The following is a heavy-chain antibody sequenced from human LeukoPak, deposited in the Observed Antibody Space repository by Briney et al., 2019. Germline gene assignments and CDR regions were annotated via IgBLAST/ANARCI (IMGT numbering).Heavy chain of an antibody. CDR3: AKDFAQEGTHSVDY. J-gene: IGHJ4*02. D-gene: IGHD3-10*01. CDR2: ISSTSSTI. V-gene: IGHV3-48*01. Sequence: PGGSLRLSCAASGITFSRYSMNWVRQAPGKGLEWVSYISSTSSTIYYADSVKGRFTISRDNVKNSLYLQMNSLRAEDTAVYYCAKDFAQEGTHSVDYWGQGTVVTVSS. CDR1: GITFSRYS.